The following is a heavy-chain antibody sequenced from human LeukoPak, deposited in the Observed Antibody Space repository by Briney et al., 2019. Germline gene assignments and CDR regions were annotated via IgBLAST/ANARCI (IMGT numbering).Heavy chain of an antibody. CDR2: IYYSGST. D-gene: IGHD3-3*01. V-gene: IGHV4-59*01. Sequence: PSETLSLTCTVSGGSISSYYWSWIRQPPGKGLEWIGYIYYSGSTNYNPSLKSRVTISVDTSKNQFSLKLSSVTAADTAVYYCARDGDFWSGGNWFDPWGQGTLVTVSS. J-gene: IGHJ5*02. CDR1: GGSISSYY. CDR3: ARDGDFWSGGNWFDP.